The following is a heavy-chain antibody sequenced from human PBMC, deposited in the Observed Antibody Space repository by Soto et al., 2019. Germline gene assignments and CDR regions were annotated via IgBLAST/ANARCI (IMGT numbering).Heavy chain of an antibody. Sequence: EVQLVESGGGLVQPGRSLRLSCAASGFTFDDYAMHWVLQAPGKGLEWVSGISWNSGSIGYADSVKGRFTISRDNAKNSLYLQMNSLRAEDTALYYCAKDGGLNTVTTRKNWYFDLWGRGTLVTVSS. CDR2: ISWNSGSI. J-gene: IGHJ2*01. CDR3: AKDGGLNTVTTRKNWYFDL. CDR1: GFTFDDYA. V-gene: IGHV3-9*01. D-gene: IGHD4-17*01.